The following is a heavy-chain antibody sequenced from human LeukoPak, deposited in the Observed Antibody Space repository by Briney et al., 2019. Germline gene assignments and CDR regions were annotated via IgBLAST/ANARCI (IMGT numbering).Heavy chain of an antibody. V-gene: IGHV3-23*01. CDR3: AKVGGYGSGSYYKSYFDY. J-gene: IGHJ4*02. CDR1: KCTFSSYA. Sequence: GGSLRLSCAGSKCTFSSYAMNWVRQAPGKGLEWVSTISGSGAGTSYADSVKGRFTISRDNYKNTLYLQMNSLRAEDTAVYYCAKVGGYGSGSYYKSYFDYWGQGTLVTVSS. D-gene: IGHD3-10*01. CDR2: ISGSGAGT.